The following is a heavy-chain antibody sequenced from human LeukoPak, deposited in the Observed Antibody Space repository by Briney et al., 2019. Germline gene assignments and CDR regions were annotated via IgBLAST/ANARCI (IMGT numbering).Heavy chain of an antibody. CDR1: GFSLSTSGMC. Sequence: ESGPALVKPTQTLTLTCTFSGFSLSTSGMCVSWIRQPPGKALEWFARIDWDDDKYYSTSLKTRLTISKDTSKNQVVLTMTNMDPVDTATYYCARITAARLYAFDIWGQGTMVTVSS. J-gene: IGHJ3*02. D-gene: IGHD6-6*01. V-gene: IGHV2-70*11. CDR3: ARITAARLYAFDI. CDR2: IDWDDDK.